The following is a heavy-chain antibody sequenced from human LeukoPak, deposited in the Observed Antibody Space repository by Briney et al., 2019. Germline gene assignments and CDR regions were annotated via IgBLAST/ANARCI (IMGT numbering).Heavy chain of an antibody. V-gene: IGHV3-74*01. CDR3: ARESGIAAALDL. CDR2: ISSDGSST. J-gene: IGHJ5*02. D-gene: IGHD6-13*01. CDR1: GFTFSNYR. Sequence: GGSLRLSCAASGFTFSNYRMHWVRQAPGKGLVWVSRISSDGSSTSYADSVKGRFTISRDNAKNTLYLQMNSLRAEDTAVYYCARESGIAAALDLWGQGTLVTVSS.